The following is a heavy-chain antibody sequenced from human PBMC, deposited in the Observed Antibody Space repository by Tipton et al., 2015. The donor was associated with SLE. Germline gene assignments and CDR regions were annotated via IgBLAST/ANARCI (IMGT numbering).Heavy chain of an antibody. V-gene: IGHV3-48*03. CDR1: GFTFSSYE. Sequence: GSLRLSCAASGFTFSSYEMNWVRQAPGKGLEWVSYISSSGSTIYYADSVKGRFTISRDNAKNSLYLQMNSLRAEDTAVYYCARVRGAAAGYRAFDIWGQGTMVTVSS. D-gene: IGHD6-13*01. J-gene: IGHJ3*02. CDR3: ARVRGAAAGYRAFDI. CDR2: ISSSGSTI.